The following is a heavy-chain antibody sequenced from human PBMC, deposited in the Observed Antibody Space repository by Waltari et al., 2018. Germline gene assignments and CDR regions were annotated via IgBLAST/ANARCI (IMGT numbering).Heavy chain of an antibody. V-gene: IGHV3-23*04. Sequence: EVQLVESGGGLVQPGGSLRLSCAASGFTFGSFAMCWVRQAPGRGLEWVSSISGSDGRTNYADSAKGRFTISRDNVKNTLFLQMNSLRADDAAVYYCAKDLGGFSGSHWYFDLWGRGTLVTVSS. CDR2: ISGSDGRT. CDR1: GFTFGSFA. CDR3: AKDLGGFSGSHWYFDL. D-gene: IGHD5-12*01. J-gene: IGHJ2*01.